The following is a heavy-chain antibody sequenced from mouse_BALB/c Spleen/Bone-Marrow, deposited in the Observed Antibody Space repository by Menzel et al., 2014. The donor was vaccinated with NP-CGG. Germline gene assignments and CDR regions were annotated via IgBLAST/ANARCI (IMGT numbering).Heavy chain of an antibody. CDR2: IHYSGST. V-gene: IGHV3-1*02. Sequence: QLKESGPDLVKPSQSLSLTCTVAGYSITSGYCWHWIRQFPGNKLEWIGYIHYSGSTNYNPSLQSRISITRDTSKNQFFQQLNSVSTEDTATYYCVRETTVVADFDYWGQGTNLPSTS. CDR3: VRETTVVADFDY. J-gene: IGHJ2*01. D-gene: IGHD1-1*01. CDR1: GYSITSGYC.